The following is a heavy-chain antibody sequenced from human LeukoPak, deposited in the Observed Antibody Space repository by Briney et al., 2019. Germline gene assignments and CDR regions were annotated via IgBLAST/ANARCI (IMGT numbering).Heavy chain of an antibody. D-gene: IGHD3-10*01. CDR1: GGSISSYY. CDR3: ARDEYYYGSGSRIFDY. J-gene: IGHJ4*02. Sequence: SETLSLTCTVSGGSISSYYWSWIRQHPGKGLEWIGDIYYSGSTYYNPSLKSRVTISVDTSKNQFSLKLSSVTAADTAVYYCARDEYYYGSGSRIFDYWGQGTLVTVSS. CDR2: IYYSGST. V-gene: IGHV4-59*06.